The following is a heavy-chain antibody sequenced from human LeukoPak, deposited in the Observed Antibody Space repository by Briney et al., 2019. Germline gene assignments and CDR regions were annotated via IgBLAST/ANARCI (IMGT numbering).Heavy chain of an antibody. CDR1: GFTVSSNY. Sequence: PGGSLRLSCAAFGFTVSSNYMSWVRQAPGKGLEWVSVIYSGGSTYYADSVKGRFTISRDNSKNTLYLQMNSLRAEDTAVYYCARDHVVVTVISFDYWGQGTLVTVSS. CDR3: ARDHVVVTVISFDY. V-gene: IGHV3-66*01. CDR2: IYSGGST. J-gene: IGHJ4*02. D-gene: IGHD2-21*02.